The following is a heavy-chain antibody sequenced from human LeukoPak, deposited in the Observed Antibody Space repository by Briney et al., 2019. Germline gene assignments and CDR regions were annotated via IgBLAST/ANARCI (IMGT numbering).Heavy chain of an antibody. D-gene: IGHD3-16*01. V-gene: IGHV1-18*01. CDR3: ARATGTWGHDGFDI. CDR2: ISRSSSNT. J-gene: IGHJ3*02. Sequence: ASVKVSCKAYAYNFMSHGISWERKATGKGLEWIGCISRSSSNTNYAQRLQRRVTMTTDTSTTTAYMEPRSLGSDDTAVYYCARATGTWGHDGFDIWGQGTMVTVSS. CDR1: AYNFMSHG.